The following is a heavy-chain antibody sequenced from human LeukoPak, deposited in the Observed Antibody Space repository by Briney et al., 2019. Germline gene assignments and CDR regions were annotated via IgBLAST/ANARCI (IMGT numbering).Heavy chain of an antibody. CDR1: GFXFSSFA. CDR2: ITGSGSGA. Sequence: GGSXRXSXAXXGFXFSSFAINWVRQAPGKGLEWVSVITGSGSGADYADSVKGRFTISRDNSQNTVHLQMNSLRAEDTAVYYCARGLQGYYDSLTGYYRGRYYFDYWGQGTLVTVSS. J-gene: IGHJ4*02. D-gene: IGHD3-9*01. V-gene: IGHV3-23*01. CDR3: ARGLQGYYDSLTGYYRGRYYFDY.